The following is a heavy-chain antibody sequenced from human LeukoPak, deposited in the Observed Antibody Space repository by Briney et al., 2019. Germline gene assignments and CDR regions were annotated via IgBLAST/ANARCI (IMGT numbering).Heavy chain of an antibody. Sequence: LEXVAXIXYXGXNKXYADXVKGRFTISRDNSKNTLYLQMNSLXAEDTXVYYCIRGLGGGSDYWGLGTLVTVTS. CDR3: IRGLGGGSDY. V-gene: IGHV3-33*01. J-gene: IGHJ4*02. CDR2: IXYXGXNK. D-gene: IGHD4-23*01.